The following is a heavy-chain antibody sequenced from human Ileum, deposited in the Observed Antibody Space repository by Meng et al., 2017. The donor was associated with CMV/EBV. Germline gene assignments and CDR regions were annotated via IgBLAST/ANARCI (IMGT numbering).Heavy chain of an antibody. CDR2: MLFSEIA. Sequence: QESVPVLEPTQNLLSLTCTFSGGLSSSGSHDWSWIRQSPGKRLEWIGSMLFSEIADYNPSLKSRVTISLDATQTQFSLRLTSVTAADSAVYFCARDLTNKWFYYWGQGTLVTVSS. J-gene: IGHJ4*02. CDR3: ARDLTNKWFYY. D-gene: IGHD1-26*01. V-gene: IGHV4-39*07. CDR1: GGLSSSGSHD.